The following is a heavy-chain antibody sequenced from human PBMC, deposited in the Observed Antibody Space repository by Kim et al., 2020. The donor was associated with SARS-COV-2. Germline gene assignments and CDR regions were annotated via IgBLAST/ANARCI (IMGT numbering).Heavy chain of an antibody. Sequence: SVKVSCKASGGTFSSYAISWVRQAPGQGLEWMGGIIPIFGTANYAQKFQGRVTITADKSTSTAYMELSSLRSEDTAVYYCARTNEETYYDILTGYPEKARFYYYYGMDVWGQGTTVTVSS. J-gene: IGHJ6*02. V-gene: IGHV1-69*06. CDR3: ARTNEETYYDILTGYPEKARFYYYYGMDV. D-gene: IGHD3-9*01. CDR2: IIPIFGTA. CDR1: GGTFSSYA.